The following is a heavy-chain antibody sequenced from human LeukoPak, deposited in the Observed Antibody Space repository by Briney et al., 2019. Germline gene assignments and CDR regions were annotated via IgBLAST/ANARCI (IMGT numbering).Heavy chain of an antibody. D-gene: IGHD5-12*01. J-gene: IGHJ4*02. CDR3: ARGSKWLRFGSDY. CDR1: GGTFSSYA. CDR2: IIPIFGTA. V-gene: IGHV1-69*05. Sequence: SVKVSCKASGGTFSSYAISWVRQAPGQGLEWMGGIIPIFGTANYAQKFQGRVTITTDESTSTAYMELSSLRSEDTAVYYCARGSKWLRFGSDYWGQGTLVTVSS.